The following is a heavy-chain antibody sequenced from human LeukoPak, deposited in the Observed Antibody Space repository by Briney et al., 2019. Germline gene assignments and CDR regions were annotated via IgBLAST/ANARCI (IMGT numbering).Heavy chain of an antibody. J-gene: IGHJ4*02. CDR1: IDSFSNYH. D-gene: IGHD3-10*01. CDR2: VNESGGT. CDR3: ARLYGSGSPSTFDY. Sequence: SETLSLTCAVYIDSFSNYHWNWIRQTPAKGLEWIGEVNESGGTNISPSLRSRVILSVDTSKNQFSLKLSSVTAADTAVYYCARLYGSGSPSTFDYWGQGTLVTVSS. V-gene: IGHV4-34*01.